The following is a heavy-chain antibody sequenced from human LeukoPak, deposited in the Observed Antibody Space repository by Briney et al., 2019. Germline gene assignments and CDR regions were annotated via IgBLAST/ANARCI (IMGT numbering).Heavy chain of an antibody. V-gene: IGHV3-30*03. D-gene: IGHD2-2*02. CDR2: TSFDGSIT. CDR1: GFGFDTNG. Sequence: GKSLRLSCAASGFGFDTNGMHWVRQAPGKGLEWVAVTSFDGSITSYADSVKGRFTISRDNSKNTLFLQMNSLRPEDTAVYYCARGLGGVVVPAAIPDYWGQGTLVTVSS. J-gene: IGHJ4*02. CDR3: ARGLGGVVVPAAIPDY.